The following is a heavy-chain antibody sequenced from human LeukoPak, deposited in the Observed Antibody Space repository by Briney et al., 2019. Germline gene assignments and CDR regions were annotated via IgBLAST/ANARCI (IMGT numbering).Heavy chain of an antibody. V-gene: IGHV3-23*01. Sequence: PGGSLRLSCTASGFTFGSYGMSWVRQAPGKGLEWVSTIHPSGTNTHYADSVEGRFTISRDNSKNTLFLLMSALRADDTAVYYCAKDPSTLTIRDDYWGQGTLVTVSS. CDR1: GFTFGSYG. CDR2: IHPSGTNT. J-gene: IGHJ4*02. D-gene: IGHD5-24*01. CDR3: AKDPSTLTIRDDY.